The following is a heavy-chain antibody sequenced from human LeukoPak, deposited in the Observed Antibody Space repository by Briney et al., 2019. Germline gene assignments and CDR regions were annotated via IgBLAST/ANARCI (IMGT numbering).Heavy chain of an antibody. CDR3: AKALIAEYPFDY. Sequence: GGSLRLSCAASGFTFISYAMSWVRQPPGKGLEGVSAISGSGGSTYFADSVKGRFTISRDNSKNTLYLQMNSLRAEDTAVYYCAKALIAEYPFDYWGQGTLVTVSS. J-gene: IGHJ4*02. CDR2: ISGSGGST. V-gene: IGHV3-23*01. CDR1: GFTFISYA. D-gene: IGHD6-13*01.